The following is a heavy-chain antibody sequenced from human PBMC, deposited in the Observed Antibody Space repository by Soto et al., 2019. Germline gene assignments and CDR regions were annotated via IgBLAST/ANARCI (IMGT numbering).Heavy chain of an antibody. D-gene: IGHD2-2*01. CDR1: GVTFGSRA. V-gene: IGHV3-23*01. Sequence: EVQLLESGGDLVQPGGSLRLSCVASGVTFGSRAMSWVRQAPGEGLEWVSTITDTGGDAKYADSVRGRFTISRDNSKNTLYLQMNSLRAEDTAVYYCARDFNSKIVVVPGGGMDVWGQGTTVTVSS. CDR2: ITDTGGDA. CDR3: ARDFNSKIVVVPGGGMDV. J-gene: IGHJ6*02.